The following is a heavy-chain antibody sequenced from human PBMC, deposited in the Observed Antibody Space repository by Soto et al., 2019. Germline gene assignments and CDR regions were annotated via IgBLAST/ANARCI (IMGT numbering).Heavy chain of an antibody. J-gene: IGHJ4*02. V-gene: IGHV3-23*01. D-gene: IGHD2-15*01. Sequence: EVQLLESGGGLVQPGGSLRLSCAASGFTFSSYAMSWVRQAPGKGLEWVSAISGSGGSTYYADSVKGRFTISRDNSKNTLYLKMNSLRAEDTAVYYCAKDYSYCSGGSCYPGAFDYWGQGTLVTVSS. CDR3: AKDYSYCSGGSCYPGAFDY. CDR1: GFTFSSYA. CDR2: ISGSGGST.